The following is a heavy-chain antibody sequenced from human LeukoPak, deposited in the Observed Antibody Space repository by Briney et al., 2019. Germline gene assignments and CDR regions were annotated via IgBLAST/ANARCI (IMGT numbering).Heavy chain of an antibody. Sequence: PSETLSLTCAVYGGSFSGYYWTWIRQPPGKGLEWIGEINHSGGTNYNPSLKSRVTISVDTSKNQFSLKLGSVTAADTAVYYCARGHPLLDYWGQGTLVTVSS. CDR2: INHSGGT. J-gene: IGHJ4*02. CDR3: ARGHPLLDY. V-gene: IGHV4-34*01. CDR1: GGSFSGYY. D-gene: IGHD2-21*02.